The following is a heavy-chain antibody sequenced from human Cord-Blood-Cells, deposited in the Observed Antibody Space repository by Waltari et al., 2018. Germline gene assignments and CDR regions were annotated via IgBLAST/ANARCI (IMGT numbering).Heavy chain of an antibody. CDR2: INHSGST. V-gene: IGHV4-34*01. Sequence: QVQLQQWGAGLLKPSETLSLTCAVYGGSFSGYYWSWIRQPPGKGLEWIGEINHSGSTNYNPSLKSRVTISVDTSKRQFSLKLSSGTAADTAVYYWAREVTMFGVVIYNWFDPWGQGTLGTVSS. D-gene: IGHD3-3*01. J-gene: IGHJ5*02. CDR1: GGSFSGYY. CDR3: AREVTMFGVVIYNWFDP.